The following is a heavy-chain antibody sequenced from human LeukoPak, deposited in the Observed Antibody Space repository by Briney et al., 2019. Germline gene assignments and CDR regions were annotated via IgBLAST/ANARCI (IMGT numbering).Heavy chain of an antibody. V-gene: IGHV1-2*02. CDR2: INPNSGGT. J-gene: IGHJ5*02. Sequence: ASVKVSCKTSGYSFTDYYMHWVRQAPGQGLEWMGWINPNSGGTSSAQKFQGRVTMTRDTSITTVYMEVSWLTSDDTAIYYCARADRLDGGPYLIGPWGQGSLVTVSS. CDR1: GYSFTDYY. CDR3: ARADRLDGGPYLIGP. D-gene: IGHD2-21*01.